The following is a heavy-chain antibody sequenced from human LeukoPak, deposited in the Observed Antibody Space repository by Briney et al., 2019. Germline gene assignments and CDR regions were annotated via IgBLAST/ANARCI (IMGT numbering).Heavy chain of an antibody. CDR3: ASAPGGYRSY. D-gene: IGHD3-16*02. J-gene: IGHJ4*02. V-gene: IGHV3-48*01. Sequence: PGGSLRLSCAASGFTFSSYSMHWVRQAPGKGLEWVSYISSSSSTIYYADSVKGRFTISRDNAKNSLYLQMNSLRAEDTAVYYCASAPGGYRSYWGQGTLVTVSS. CDR2: ISSSSSTI. CDR1: GFTFSSYS.